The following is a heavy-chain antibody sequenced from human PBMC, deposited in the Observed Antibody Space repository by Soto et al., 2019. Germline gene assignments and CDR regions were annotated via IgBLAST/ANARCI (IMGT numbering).Heavy chain of an antibody. CDR2: MNPNSGNT. V-gene: IGHV1-8*01. J-gene: IGHJ6*02. CDR1: GYTFTSYD. CDR3: ARGRLDYGMDV. Sequence: ASVKVSCKAAGYTFTSYDINWVRQATGQGLEWMGWMNPNSGNTGYAQKFQGRVTMTRNTSISTAYMGLSSLRSEDTAVYYCARGRLDYGMDVWGQGTTVTVSS.